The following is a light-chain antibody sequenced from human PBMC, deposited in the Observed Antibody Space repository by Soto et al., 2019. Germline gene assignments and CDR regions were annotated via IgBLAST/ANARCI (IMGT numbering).Light chain of an antibody. V-gene: IGKV3-15*01. CDR2: GAF. CDR1: QSVSNA. J-gene: IGKJ1*01. CDR3: QHYLDSPWA. Sequence: EIVMTQSPATLSVSPGERATLSCRASQSVSNALAWYQQKPGQAPRLLIYGAFTRATGIPARFSGSGSGTEFTLTISRLEPEDFAVYYCQHYLDSPWAFGQGTKV.